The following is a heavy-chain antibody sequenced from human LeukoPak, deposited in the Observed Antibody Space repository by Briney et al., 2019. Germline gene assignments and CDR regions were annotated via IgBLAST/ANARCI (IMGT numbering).Heavy chain of an antibody. D-gene: IGHD3-22*01. CDR2: IYYSGST. CDR1: GDSITNSNYY. V-gene: IGHV4-39*01. CDR3: ASKRSGYYSGFFDY. J-gene: IGHJ4*02. Sequence: SETLSLTCTASGDSITNSNYYWGWIRQPPGRGLEWIGSIYYSGSTYYSPSLKSRVTISVDTSKNQFSLKLSSLTAADTAVYYCASKRSGYYSGFFDYWGQGTLVTVSS.